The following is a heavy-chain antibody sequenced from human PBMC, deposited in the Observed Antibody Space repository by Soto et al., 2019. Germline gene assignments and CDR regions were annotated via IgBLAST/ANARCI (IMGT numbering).Heavy chain of an antibody. CDR3: AKGSDGDHHPLDY. J-gene: IGHJ4*02. CDR1: GFTFSSYG. D-gene: IGHD4-17*01. CDR2: ISYDGSNK. Sequence: GGSLRLSCAASGFTFSSYGMHWVRQAPGKGLEWVAVISYDGSNKYYADSVKGRFTISRDNSKNTLYLQMNSLRAEDTAVYYCAKGSDGDHHPLDYWGQGTLVTVSS. V-gene: IGHV3-30*18.